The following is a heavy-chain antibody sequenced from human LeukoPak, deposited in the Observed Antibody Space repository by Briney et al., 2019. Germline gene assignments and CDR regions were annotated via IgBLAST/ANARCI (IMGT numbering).Heavy chain of an antibody. CDR2: ISGDGGST. CDR1: GFTFDDYA. Sequence: GGSLRLSCAASGFTFDDYAMHWVRQAPGKGLEWVSLISGDGGSTYYADSVKGRFTISRDNSKNSLYLQMNSLRTEDTALYYCPKDIYGDFNWFDPWGQGTLVTVSS. J-gene: IGHJ5*02. CDR3: PKDIYGDFNWFDP. D-gene: IGHD4-17*01. V-gene: IGHV3-43*02.